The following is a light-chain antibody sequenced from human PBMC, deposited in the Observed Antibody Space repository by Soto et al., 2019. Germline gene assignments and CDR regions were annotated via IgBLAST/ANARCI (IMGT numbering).Light chain of an antibody. J-gene: IGKJ4*01. Sequence: EIVLTQSPATLSLSPGERATLSCRASQSVSTYLAWYQQKPGQPPRLLIYDASTRATGIPDRFSGSGSGTDFTLTIARLEPEDFAVYYCQQYGNSPTFGGGTKVDIK. CDR1: QSVSTY. CDR3: QQYGNSPT. V-gene: IGKV3-20*01. CDR2: DAS.